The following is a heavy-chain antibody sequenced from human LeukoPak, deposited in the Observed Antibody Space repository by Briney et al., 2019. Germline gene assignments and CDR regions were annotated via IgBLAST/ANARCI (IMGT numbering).Heavy chain of an antibody. Sequence: GGSPRLSCAASGFTFSSYAMSWVRQAPGKGLEWVSAISGSGGSTYYADSVKGRFTISRDNAKNSLYLQMNSLRAEDTAVYYCARVFGDYYYYYYMDVWGKGTTVTISS. CDR2: ISGSGGST. J-gene: IGHJ6*03. D-gene: IGHD3-10*01. CDR3: ARVFGDYYYYYYMDV. CDR1: GFTFSSYA. V-gene: IGHV3-23*01.